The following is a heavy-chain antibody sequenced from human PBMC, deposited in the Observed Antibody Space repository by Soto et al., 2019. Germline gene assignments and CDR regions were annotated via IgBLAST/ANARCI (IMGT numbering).Heavy chain of an antibody. Sequence: ASVKVSCKASGYDFTAYDINWVRQASGQGLEWMGWMNPINGATGSARRFQGRVSMTRNTAAATAYLELTSLRSDDSAVYFCGRGPSPRAPAGGTPYYYAMDVWGQGTTVTVSS. CDR1: GYDFTAYD. J-gene: IGHJ6*02. D-gene: IGHD2-2*01. V-gene: IGHV1-8*02. CDR2: MNPINGAT. CDR3: GRGPSPRAPAGGTPYYYAMDV.